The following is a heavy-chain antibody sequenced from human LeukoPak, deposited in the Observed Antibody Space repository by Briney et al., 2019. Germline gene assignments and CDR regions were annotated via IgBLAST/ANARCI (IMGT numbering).Heavy chain of an antibody. CDR2: ISSSSSYI. Sequence: PGGSLRLSCAASGFTSSSYSMNWVRQAPGKGLEWVSSISSSSSYIYYADSVKGRFTISRDNAKNSLYLQMNNLRAEDTAVYYCARDRDSSGWYDYWGQGTLVTVSS. J-gene: IGHJ4*02. D-gene: IGHD6-19*01. V-gene: IGHV3-21*01. CDR3: ARDRDSSGWYDY. CDR1: GFTSSSYS.